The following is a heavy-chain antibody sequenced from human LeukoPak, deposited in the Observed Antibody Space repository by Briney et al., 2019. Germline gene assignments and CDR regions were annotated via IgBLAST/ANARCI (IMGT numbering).Heavy chain of an antibody. D-gene: IGHD3-10*01. Sequence: GGSLGLSCVASGFSFRNYAIHWVRQAPGKGLEYVSVINTDGRITYYADSVKGRFTISRDNSKNTVYLQMGSLRGEDMAVYYCARGNYYGQDYWGQGTLVTVSS. J-gene: IGHJ4*02. CDR2: INTDGRIT. V-gene: IGHV3-64*02. CDR3: ARGNYYGQDY. CDR1: GFSFRNYA.